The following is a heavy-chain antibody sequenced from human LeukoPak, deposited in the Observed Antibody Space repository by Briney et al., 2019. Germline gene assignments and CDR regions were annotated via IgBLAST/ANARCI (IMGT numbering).Heavy chain of an antibody. CDR1: GGSISSYY. Sequence: KTSETLSLTCTVSGGSISSYYWSWIRQSPGKGLKWIGRIYTSGSTNYNPFLKSRVTMSVDTSQNQFSLKLSSVTDADTAVYYCARDSNKYDSSGYYHVYAFEIWGQGTMVTVSS. D-gene: IGHD3-22*01. J-gene: IGHJ3*02. CDR2: IYTSGST. V-gene: IGHV4-4*07. CDR3: ARDSNKYDSSGYYHVYAFEI.